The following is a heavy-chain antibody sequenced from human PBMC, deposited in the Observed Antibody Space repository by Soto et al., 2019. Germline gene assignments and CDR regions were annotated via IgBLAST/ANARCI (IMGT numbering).Heavy chain of an antibody. CDR1: GGSISSGYY. D-gene: IGHD3-16*01. CDR3: ARGPSALIRVFDI. Sequence: QVQLQESGPGLVKPSQTLSLTCTVSGGSISSGYYWSWIRQHPGKGLEWIGYVWHSGITYDNPSRKIRLTISVDTSKNPFALNLSSVTAADTAVYYCARGPSALIRVFDIWGQGTMVTVSS. CDR2: VWHSGIT. V-gene: IGHV4-31*03. J-gene: IGHJ3*02.